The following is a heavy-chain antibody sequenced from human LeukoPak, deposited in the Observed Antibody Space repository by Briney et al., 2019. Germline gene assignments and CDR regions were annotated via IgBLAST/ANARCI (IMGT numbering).Heavy chain of an antibody. CDR1: GGSISSYY. D-gene: IGHD6-13*01. Sequence: TASETLSLTCTVSGGSISSYYWSWIRQPPGKGLEWIGYIYYSGSTNYNPSLKSRVTISVGTSKNQFSLKLSSVTAADTAVYYCARTPQQLVHAFDIWGQGTMVTVSS. V-gene: IGHV4-59*01. CDR2: IYYSGST. CDR3: ARTPQQLVHAFDI. J-gene: IGHJ3*02.